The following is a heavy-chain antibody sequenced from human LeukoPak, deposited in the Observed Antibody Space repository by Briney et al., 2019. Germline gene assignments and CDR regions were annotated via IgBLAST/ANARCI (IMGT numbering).Heavy chain of an antibody. CDR1: GGSFSGYY. D-gene: IGHD3-22*01. CDR3: AREEGSGSSYGN. CDR2: INHSGST. Sequence: PSETLSLTCAVYGGSFSGYYWSWIRQPPGKGLEGIGEINHSGSTNYNPSLKSQVTISVDTSKNQFSLKLSSVTAADTAVYYCAREEGSGSSYGNWGQGTLVTVSS. V-gene: IGHV4-34*01. J-gene: IGHJ4*02.